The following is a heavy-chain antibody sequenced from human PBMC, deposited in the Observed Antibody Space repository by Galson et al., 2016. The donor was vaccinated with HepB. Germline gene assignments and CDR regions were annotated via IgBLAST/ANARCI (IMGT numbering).Heavy chain of an antibody. CDR3: ARLRPNLGSYWFDP. Sequence: LRLSCAASGFTFSDYYMSWIRQPPGKGLEWIGNIYYSGSTYYNPSLRSRVTISVDTSKNQLSLKLSSVTAADTAVYYCARLRPNLGSYWFDPWVQGTLVTVSS. V-gene: IGHV4-39*01. J-gene: IGHJ5*02. CDR1: GFTFSDYY. D-gene: IGHD7-27*01. CDR2: IYYSGST.